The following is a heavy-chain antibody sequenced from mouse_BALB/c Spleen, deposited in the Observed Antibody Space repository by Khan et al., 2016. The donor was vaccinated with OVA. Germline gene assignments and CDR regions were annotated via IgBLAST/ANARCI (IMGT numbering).Heavy chain of an antibody. J-gene: IGHJ3*01. V-gene: IGHV1-4*01. Sequence: QVQLKESGAELARPGASVKMSCKASGYTFTSYTMHWVKQRPGQGLDWIGYINPTNGYTNYNQKFKDKVTLTADKSSSTAYMQLSSLTTDDSAVYYCSRDGAYYRNDGWFAYWGQGTLVTVSA. D-gene: IGHD2-14*01. CDR3: SRDGAYYRNDGWFAY. CDR2: INPTNGYT. CDR1: GYTFTSYT.